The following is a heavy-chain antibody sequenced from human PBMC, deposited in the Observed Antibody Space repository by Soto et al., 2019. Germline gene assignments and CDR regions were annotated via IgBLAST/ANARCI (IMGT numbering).Heavy chain of an antibody. D-gene: IGHD3-22*01. V-gene: IGHV3-30-3*01. Sequence: HPXGSLRLSCSASGFTFSSYAMHWVRQAPGKGLEWVAVISYDGSNKYHADSVKGRFTISRDNSKNTLYLQMNSLRAEDTAVYYCAREYYYDSSGPFGYFDYWGQGSLVTVSS. CDR3: AREYYYDSSGPFGYFDY. CDR1: GFTFSSYA. J-gene: IGHJ4*02. CDR2: ISYDGSNK.